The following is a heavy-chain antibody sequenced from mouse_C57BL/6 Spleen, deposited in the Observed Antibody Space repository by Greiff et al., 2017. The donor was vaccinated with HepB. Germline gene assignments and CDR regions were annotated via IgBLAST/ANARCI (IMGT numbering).Heavy chain of an antibody. CDR1: GYTFTDYN. D-gene: IGHD2-2*01. CDR2: INPNNGGT. J-gene: IGHJ1*03. CDR3: ASLYGYDEYFDV. Sequence: EVKLLESGPELVKPGASVKMSCKASGYTFTDYNMHWVKQSHGKSLEWIGYINPNNGGTSYNQKFKGKSTLTVNKSSSTAYMELRSLTSGDSAVYYCASLYGYDEYFDVWGTGTTVTVSS. V-gene: IGHV1-22*01.